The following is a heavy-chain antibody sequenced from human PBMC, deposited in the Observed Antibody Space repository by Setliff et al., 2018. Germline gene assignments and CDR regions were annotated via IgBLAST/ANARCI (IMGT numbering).Heavy chain of an antibody. V-gene: IGHV3-73*01. Sequence: GGSLRLSCAASGFTFSGSAMHWVRQASGKGLEWVGRSRSKANNYATAYAASLKGRFTISRDDSKNTAFLQMNSLKTEDTAVYYCTRQTSPHPDSSGYYYDLTFYYYMDVWGKGTTVTVSS. CDR1: GFTFSGSA. D-gene: IGHD3-22*01. CDR2: SRSKANNYAT. J-gene: IGHJ6*03. CDR3: TRQTSPHPDSSGYYYDLTFYYYMDV.